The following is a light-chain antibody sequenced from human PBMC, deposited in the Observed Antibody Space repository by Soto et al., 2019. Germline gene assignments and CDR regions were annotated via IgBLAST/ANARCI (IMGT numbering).Light chain of an antibody. Sequence: DIVLTQSPLSLPVTPGEPASISCRSSQSLLQSNGNNHVDWYLHRPGQSPHLLLYLAYSRASGVPDRFSGSGYGTEFALEISRVEAEDVGVYYCLQAAQSPLTFGQGTRLEIK. CDR1: QSLLQSNGNNH. V-gene: IGKV2-28*01. CDR2: LAY. J-gene: IGKJ5*01. CDR3: LQAAQSPLT.